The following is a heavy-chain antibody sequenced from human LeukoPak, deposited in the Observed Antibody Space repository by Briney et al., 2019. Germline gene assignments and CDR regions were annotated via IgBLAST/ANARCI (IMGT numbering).Heavy chain of an antibody. CDR1: GFTFSSYW. Sequence: GGSLRLSCAASGFTFSSYWMHWVRQAPGKRLVWVSRINSDGSSTSYADSVKGRFTISRDNAKNTLYLQMNSLRAEDTAVYYCARALAVAGTGGFDPWGQGTLVTVSS. J-gene: IGHJ5*02. CDR2: INSDGSST. V-gene: IGHV3-74*01. D-gene: IGHD6-19*01. CDR3: ARALAVAGTGGFDP.